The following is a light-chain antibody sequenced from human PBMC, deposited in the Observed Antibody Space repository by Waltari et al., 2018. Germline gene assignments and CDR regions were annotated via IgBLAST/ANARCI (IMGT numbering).Light chain of an antibody. Sequence: QSALTQPPSASGSAGQSVTISSAGTSSDVGGYNYVSWYQQHPGKAPNLMISEVNKRPSGVPDRFSGSKSGNTASLTVSGLQAEDEADYYCSSYADSNIVVFGGGTKLTVL. J-gene: IGLJ2*01. CDR1: SSDVGGYNY. CDR3: SSYADSNIVV. CDR2: EVN. V-gene: IGLV2-8*01.